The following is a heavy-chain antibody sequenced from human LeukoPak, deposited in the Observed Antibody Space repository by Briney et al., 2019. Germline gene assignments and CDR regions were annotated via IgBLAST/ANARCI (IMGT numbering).Heavy chain of an antibody. CDR1: GGSIRSYY. CDR2: IYFSGST. J-gene: IGHJ4*02. D-gene: IGHD5-18*01. CDR3: ARRHLAGYSYGSFFDY. V-gene: IGHV4-59*08. Sequence: PSETLSLTCTVSGGSIRSYYWSWIRQPPGKGMEWIGYIYFSGSTNYNPSLKSRVTISVDTSKNQFSLKLSSVTAADTAVYYCARRHLAGYSYGSFFDYWGQGTLVTVSS.